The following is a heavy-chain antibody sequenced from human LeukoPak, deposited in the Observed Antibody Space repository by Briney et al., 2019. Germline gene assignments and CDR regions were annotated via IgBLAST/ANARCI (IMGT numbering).Heavy chain of an antibody. CDR3: AKKSGFSSGWLDY. CDR1: GFTFSSYG. J-gene: IGHJ4*02. CDR2: ISGSGVST. Sequence: PGGSLRVSCAASGFTFSSYGMSWVRQAPGKGLEWVSAISGSGVSTYYADSVKGRFTMSRDNSKNTLYLQMNSLRAEDTAVYYYAKKSGFSSGWLDYWGQGILVTVSS. D-gene: IGHD6-19*01. V-gene: IGHV3-23*01.